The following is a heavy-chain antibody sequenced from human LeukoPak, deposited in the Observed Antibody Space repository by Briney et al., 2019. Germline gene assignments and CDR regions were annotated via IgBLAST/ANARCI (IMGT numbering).Heavy chain of an antibody. V-gene: IGHV1-46*01. CDR2: INLSGGST. CDR1: GYTFTSYH. Sequence: GASVKVSCKASGYTFTSYHMHWVRQAPGQGLEWMGKINLSGGSTTYAQKFQGRVTMTRDTSTSTVYMELSSLRSEDTAVYYCARDRGYYDSSGYRHPFDYWGQGTLVTVSS. D-gene: IGHD3-22*01. J-gene: IGHJ4*02. CDR3: ARDRGYYDSSGYRHPFDY.